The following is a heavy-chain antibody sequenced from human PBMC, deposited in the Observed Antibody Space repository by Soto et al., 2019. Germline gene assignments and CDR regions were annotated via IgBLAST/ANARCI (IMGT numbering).Heavy chain of an antibody. D-gene: IGHD6-25*01. CDR3: ARISSSGCTDY. CDR2: ISADGAGT. V-gene: IGHV3-23*01. J-gene: IGHJ4*02. Sequence: VGSLRLSCAASGFTFNTYAMNWVRQAPGKGLEWVSAISADGAGTYYADSVKGRFTISRDNSKNTLSLQMNSLRAEDTAIFYCARISSSGCTDYWGQGTLVTVSS. CDR1: GFTFNTYA.